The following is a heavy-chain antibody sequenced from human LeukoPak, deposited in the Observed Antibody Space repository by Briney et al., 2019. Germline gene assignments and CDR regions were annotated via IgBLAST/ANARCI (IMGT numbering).Heavy chain of an antibody. CDR3: TTDLDY. Sequence: GGSLRLSCSGSGFIFSDVWMSWVRQAPGKGLEWVARIKTKAEGGTIDYAAPVKGRFIISRDDSEKRLDLQMSSPKSEDTGVYYCTTDLDYWGQGTLVTVSS. J-gene: IGHJ4*02. CDR1: GFIFSDVW. CDR2: IKTKAEGGTI. V-gene: IGHV3-15*01.